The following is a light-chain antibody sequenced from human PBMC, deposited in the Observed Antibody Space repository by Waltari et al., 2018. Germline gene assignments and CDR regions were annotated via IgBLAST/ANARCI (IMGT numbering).Light chain of an antibody. CDR2: DNY. CDR1: SSPIGKHY. V-gene: IGLV1-51*01. J-gene: IGLJ2*01. Sequence: SVLKHPLSVSSAPGQKVTISCSGSSSPIGKHYVAWYQQLPGRAPKLLIADNYKRPSGVPGRFSGSRSGTSATLGITGLQTGDEAVYYCGTWDTSLSPGEVFGGGTKLTVL. CDR3: GTWDTSLSPGEV.